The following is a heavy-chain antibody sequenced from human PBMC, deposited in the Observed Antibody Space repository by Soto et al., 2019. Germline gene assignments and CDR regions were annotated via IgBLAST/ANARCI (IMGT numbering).Heavy chain of an antibody. CDR3: VRGYCSSTSCYEFEYAFDI. D-gene: IGHD2-2*01. CDR1: GGTFSSYT. CDR2: IIPILGIA. J-gene: IGHJ3*02. V-gene: IGHV1-69*02. Sequence: ASVKVSCKASGGTFSSYTISWVRQAPGQGLEWMGRIIPILGIANYAQKFQGRVTITADKSTSTAYMELSSLRSEDTAVYYCVRGYCSSTSCYEFEYAFDIWGQGTMVTVS.